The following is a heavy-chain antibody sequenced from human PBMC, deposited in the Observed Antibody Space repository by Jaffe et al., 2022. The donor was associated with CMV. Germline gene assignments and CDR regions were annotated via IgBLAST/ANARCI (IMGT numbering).Heavy chain of an antibody. CDR3: ARGPDGYNSGAALGY. Sequence: QVQLQQWGAGLLKPSETLSLTCAVYGGSFSGYYWSWIRQPPGKGLEWIGEINHSGSTNYNPSLKSRVTISVDTSKNQFSLKLSSVTAADTAVYYCARGPDGYNSGAALGYWGQGTLVTVSS. J-gene: IGHJ4*02. CDR1: GGSFSGYY. CDR2: INHSGST. D-gene: IGHD5-12*01. V-gene: IGHV4-34*01.